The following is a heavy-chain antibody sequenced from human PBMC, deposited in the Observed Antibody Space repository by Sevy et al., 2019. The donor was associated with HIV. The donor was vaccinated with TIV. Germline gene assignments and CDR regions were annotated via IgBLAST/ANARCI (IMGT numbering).Heavy chain of an antibody. CDR2: IYPSDSDT. Sequence: GESLKISCKGSLYSFSNYWIGWVRQMPGKGLEWMGIIYPSDSDTRYSPSFQGQVTISADKSINPAYLQWSSLKASDTAMYYCARGARGTLPAYYYYGMDVWGQGTMVTVSS. V-gene: IGHV5-51*01. D-gene: IGHD1-1*01. CDR1: LYSFSNYW. J-gene: IGHJ6*02. CDR3: ARGARGTLPAYYYYGMDV.